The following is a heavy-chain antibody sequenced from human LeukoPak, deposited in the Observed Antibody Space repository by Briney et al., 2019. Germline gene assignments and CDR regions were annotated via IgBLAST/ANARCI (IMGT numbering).Heavy chain of an antibody. CDR3: ARAFCWGGDCPSSH. CDR1: GGTFSSYA. V-gene: IGHV1-69*05. CDR2: IIPIFGTA. Sequence: GASVKVSCKASGGTFSSYAISWVRQAPGQGLEWMGRIIPIFGTANYAQKFQGRVTITTDESTSTAYMELSSLRSGDTAVYYCARAFCWGGDCPSSHWGQGTLVTVSS. J-gene: IGHJ4*02. D-gene: IGHD2-21*02.